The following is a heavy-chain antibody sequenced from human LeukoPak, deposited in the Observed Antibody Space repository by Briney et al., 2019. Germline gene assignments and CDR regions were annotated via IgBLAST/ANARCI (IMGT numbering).Heavy chain of an antibody. CDR2: IYYSGST. V-gene: IGHV4-31*03. Sequence: ASETLSLTCTVSGGSISSGGYDWSWIRQHPGKGLEWSGYIYYSGSTYYNPSLKSRVTISVDTSKNQFSLKLSSVTAADTAVYYCARGRGYCSGGSCYPYDYWGQGTLVTVSS. CDR3: ARGRGYCSGGSCYPYDY. CDR1: GGSISSGGYD. J-gene: IGHJ4*02. D-gene: IGHD2-15*01.